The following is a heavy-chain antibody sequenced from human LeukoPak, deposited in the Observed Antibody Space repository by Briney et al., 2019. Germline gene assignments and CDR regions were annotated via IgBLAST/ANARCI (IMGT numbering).Heavy chain of an antibody. CDR1: GFTFSSYA. J-gene: IGHJ4*02. D-gene: IGHD3-10*01. V-gene: IGHV3-48*02. CDR3: ARDKYFRRGMVRGDY. Sequence: GGSLRLSCAASGFTFSSYAMSWVRQAPGKGLEWVSYISSSSSTIYYADSVKGRFTISRDNAKNSLYLQMNSLRDEDTAVYYCARDKYFRRGMVRGDYWGQGTLVTVSS. CDR2: ISSSSSTI.